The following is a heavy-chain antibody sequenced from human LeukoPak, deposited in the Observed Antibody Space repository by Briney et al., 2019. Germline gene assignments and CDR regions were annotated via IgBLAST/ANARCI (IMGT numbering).Heavy chain of an antibody. Sequence: GGSLRLSCAASGFTFSDYYMTWIRQAPGKGLEWVSDISRTGDNTNYADSVKGRFTISRDNAKNSLYLQMNSLRAEDTAVYYCARDVVQGTAMATGWFDPWGQGTLVTVSS. D-gene: IGHD5-18*01. CDR1: GFTFSDYY. V-gene: IGHV3-11*06. CDR3: ARDVVQGTAMATGWFDP. J-gene: IGHJ5*02. CDR2: ISRTGDNT.